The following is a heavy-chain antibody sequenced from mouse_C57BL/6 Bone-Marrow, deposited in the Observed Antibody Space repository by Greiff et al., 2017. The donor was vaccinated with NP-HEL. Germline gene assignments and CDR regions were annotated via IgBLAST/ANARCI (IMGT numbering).Heavy chain of an antibody. J-gene: IGHJ1*03. Sequence: QVQLKESGAELMKPGASVKLSCKATGYTFTGYWIEWVKQRPGHGLEWIGEILPGSGSTNYNEKFKGKATFTADTSSNTAYMQLSSLTTEDSAIYYCARKADYYGSSYWYFDVWGTGTTVTVSS. CDR2: ILPGSGST. D-gene: IGHD1-1*01. CDR1: GYTFTGYW. V-gene: IGHV1-9*01. CDR3: ARKADYYGSSYWYFDV.